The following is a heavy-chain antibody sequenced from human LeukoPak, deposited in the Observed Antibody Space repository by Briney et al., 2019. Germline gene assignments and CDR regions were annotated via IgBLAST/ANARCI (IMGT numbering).Heavy chain of an antibody. Sequence: GGSLRLSCAASGFTFSSYAMNWVRQAPGKGLEWVSSISRSSSYRYYADSVKGRFTISRDNAKNSLYLQMNSLRAEDTAVYYCARDYCSGVSCYYFDYWGQGTLVTVSS. CDR2: ISRSSSYR. J-gene: IGHJ4*02. CDR3: ARDYCSGVSCYYFDY. CDR1: GFTFSSYA. D-gene: IGHD2-15*01. V-gene: IGHV3-21*01.